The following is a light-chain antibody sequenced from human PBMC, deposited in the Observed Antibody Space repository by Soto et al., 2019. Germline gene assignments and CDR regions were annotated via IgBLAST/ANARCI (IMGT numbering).Light chain of an antibody. Sequence: EIVLSQSPGALSLSPGERATLSCRARQSVSSSYLAWYQQKPCQAPRLLIYGASSRATGIPDRFSGSGSGTDFTLTISRLEPEDFAVYYCQQYGSSPKITFGQGTRREIK. CDR2: GAS. V-gene: IGKV3-20*01. CDR1: QSVSSSY. J-gene: IGKJ5*01. CDR3: QQYGSSPKIT.